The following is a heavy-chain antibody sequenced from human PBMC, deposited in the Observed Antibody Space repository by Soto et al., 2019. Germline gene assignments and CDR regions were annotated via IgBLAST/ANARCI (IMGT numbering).Heavy chain of an antibody. CDR2: IIPIFGTA. CDR1: GGTFSSYA. CDR3: ARVDGYGDYGY. Sequence: QVQLVQSGAEVKKPGSSVKVCCKASGGTFSSYAISWVRQAPGQGLEWMGGIIPIFGTANYAQTFQGRVTITADEPTSSAYMELGSLRSEDTAVYYCARVDGYGDYGYWGQGTLVTVST. J-gene: IGHJ4*02. D-gene: IGHD4-17*01. V-gene: IGHV1-69*12.